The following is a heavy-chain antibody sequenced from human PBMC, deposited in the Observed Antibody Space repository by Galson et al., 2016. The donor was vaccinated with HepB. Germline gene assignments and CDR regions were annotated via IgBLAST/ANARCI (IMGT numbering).Heavy chain of an antibody. V-gene: IGHV3-30-3*01. Sequence: SLRLSCAVSAFTFNNYAMHWVRQAPGKGPEWVAFISYDGSNKYYSDSVKGRFTISRDNSNNTLWLQMNSLRVEDTAIYYCARGLTTSWGVDYWGPGTLLTVSS. J-gene: IGHJ4*02. D-gene: IGHD2-2*01. CDR3: ARGLTTSWGVDY. CDR2: ISYDGSNK. CDR1: AFTFNNYA.